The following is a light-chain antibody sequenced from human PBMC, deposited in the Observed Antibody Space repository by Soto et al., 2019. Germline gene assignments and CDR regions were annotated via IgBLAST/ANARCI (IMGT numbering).Light chain of an antibody. Sequence: QLVLTQSPSASASLGASVKLTCTLSSEHRTYAIAWHQQQPEKGPRYLMNLNSDGRHTKGDGIPDRFSGSSSGTERYLTISSLQSEDEADYYCQTWGTGLLVFGGGTKLTVL. CDR2: LNSDGRH. J-gene: IGLJ2*01. CDR1: SEHRTYA. CDR3: QTWGTGLLV. V-gene: IGLV4-69*01.